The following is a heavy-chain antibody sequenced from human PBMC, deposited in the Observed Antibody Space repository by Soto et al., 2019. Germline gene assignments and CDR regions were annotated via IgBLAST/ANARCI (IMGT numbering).Heavy chain of an antibody. CDR3: ARIASAGRGWDV. CDR1: GFTFSSYW. V-gene: IGHV3-7*01. J-gene: IGHJ6*02. Sequence: EVQLVESGGGLVQPGGSLRLSCAASGFTFSSYWMSWVRQAPVKGLEWVGNIKQDGSEKNYVDFMEGRFTISRDNAENSLYPKMNSLRAEDTAVYYCARIASAGRGWDVWGQGTTVVVSS. CDR2: IKQDGSEK. D-gene: IGHD6-13*01.